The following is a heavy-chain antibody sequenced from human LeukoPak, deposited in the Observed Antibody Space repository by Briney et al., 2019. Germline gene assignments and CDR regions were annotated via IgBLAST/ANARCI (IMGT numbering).Heavy chain of an antibody. CDR2: IYSSGST. Sequence: PSETLSLTCTVSGDSITSNRYSWGWIRQPPGKGLEWIGAIYSSGSTYYNPSLQSRVTISVDTSKNQFSLRLSSVTAADTAVYYCARSPRYCSGGSCYSSWGQGTLVTVSS. CDR1: GDSITSNRYS. V-gene: IGHV4-39*01. D-gene: IGHD2-15*01. CDR3: ARSPRYCSGGSCYSS. J-gene: IGHJ4*02.